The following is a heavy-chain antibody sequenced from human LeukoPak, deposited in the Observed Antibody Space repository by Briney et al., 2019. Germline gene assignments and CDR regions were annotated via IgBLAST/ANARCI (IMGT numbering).Heavy chain of an antibody. D-gene: IGHD4-17*01. V-gene: IGHV3-53*01. CDR1: GFTFSSYA. CDR3: ARVVGVTTSEYFDY. J-gene: IGHJ4*02. CDR2: IYSGGST. Sequence: PGGSLRLSCAASGFTFSSYAMSWVRQAPGKGLEWVSVIYSGGSTYYADSVKGRFTISRDNSKNTLYLQMNSLRAEDTAVYYCARVVGVTTSEYFDYWGQGTLVTVSS.